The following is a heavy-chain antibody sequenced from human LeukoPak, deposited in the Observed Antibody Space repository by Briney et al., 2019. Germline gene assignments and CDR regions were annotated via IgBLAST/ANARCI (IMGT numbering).Heavy chain of an antibody. CDR3: ARGGPAGTHVDYYYGMGV. CDR1: GGSISSGDYY. Sequence: PSETLSLTCTVSGGSISSGDYYWSWIRQPPGKGLEWIGYIYYSGSTYYNPSLKSRVTISVDTSKNQFSLKLSSVTAADTAVCYCARGGPAGTHVDYYYGMGVWGQGTTVTVSS. CDR2: IYYSGST. V-gene: IGHV4-30-4*01. J-gene: IGHJ6*02. D-gene: IGHD6-19*01.